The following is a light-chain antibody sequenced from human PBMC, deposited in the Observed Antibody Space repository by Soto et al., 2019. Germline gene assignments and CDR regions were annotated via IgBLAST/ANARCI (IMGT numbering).Light chain of an antibody. CDR2: GAS. V-gene: IGKV3-20*01. CDR3: QQYGSSPRT. J-gene: IGKJ1*01. Sequence: EIVLTQSPGTLSLSPGERATLSCRASQSVSSSYLAWYQQKPGQAPRLLIYGASSRATGIPDRLSGSGSGTDFTLTMSRLEPEDFAVYYCQQYGSSPRTFGQGTKVEIK. CDR1: QSVSSSY.